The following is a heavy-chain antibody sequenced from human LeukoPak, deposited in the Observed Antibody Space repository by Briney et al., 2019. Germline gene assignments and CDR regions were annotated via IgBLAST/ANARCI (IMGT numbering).Heavy chain of an antibody. CDR3: GRRDGSSGYYYRD. D-gene: IGHD3-22*01. J-gene: IGHJ4*02. CDR2: IYPGDSDT. CDR1: GYSFTTSW. Sequence: GEGLKISCKGSGYSFTTSWIGWVRQVPGKGREWMGIIYPGDSDTRYSPSLQGQVTISADKTTSTAYLQWSSLQGADTARFYFGRRDGSSGYYYRDWGQGTLVTVSS. V-gene: IGHV5-51*01.